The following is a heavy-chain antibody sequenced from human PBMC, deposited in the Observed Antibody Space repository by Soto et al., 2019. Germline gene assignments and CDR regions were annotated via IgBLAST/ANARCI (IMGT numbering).Heavy chain of an antibody. Sequence: GGSLRLSCAASGFTFSSYSMNWVRQAPGKGLEWVSYISSSSSTIYYADSVKGRFTISRDNAKNSLYLQMNSLRAEDTAVYYCATYYYGSGSYRPDYYYYGMDVWGQGTTVTVSS. CDR2: ISSSSSTI. CDR1: GFTFSSYS. J-gene: IGHJ6*02. V-gene: IGHV3-48*01. D-gene: IGHD3-10*01. CDR3: ATYYYGSGSYRPDYYYYGMDV.